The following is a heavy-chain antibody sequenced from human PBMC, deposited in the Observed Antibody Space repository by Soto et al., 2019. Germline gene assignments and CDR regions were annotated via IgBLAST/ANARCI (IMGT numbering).Heavy chain of an antibody. D-gene: IGHD4-4*01. CDR2: ISWHSGTI. V-gene: IGHV3-9*01. CDR1: GFSFRNYA. J-gene: IGHJ4*02. CDR3: VKEKLYSNYEYYFDS. Sequence: GGSLRLSCEASGFSFRNYAMHWVRRPPGKGLGWVSGISWHSGTIGYADSVRGRYTISRDNAKNSLYLQMNSLRPEDTAFYYCVKEKLYSNYEYYFDSWGQGTLVTVSS.